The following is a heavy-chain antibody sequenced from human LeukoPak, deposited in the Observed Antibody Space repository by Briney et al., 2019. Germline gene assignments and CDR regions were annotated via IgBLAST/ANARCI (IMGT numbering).Heavy chain of an antibody. Sequence: GGSLRLSCAASGFTFDDYAMHWVRQAPGKGLEWVSSISWNSATIGYADSVKGRFTISRDNAKNSLYLQMNSLRAEDTAFYYCANDIRASTVAGSFDYRGQGTLVTVSS. CDR1: GFTFDDYA. V-gene: IGHV3-9*01. D-gene: IGHD6-19*01. CDR2: ISWNSATI. J-gene: IGHJ4*02. CDR3: ANDIRASTVAGSFDY.